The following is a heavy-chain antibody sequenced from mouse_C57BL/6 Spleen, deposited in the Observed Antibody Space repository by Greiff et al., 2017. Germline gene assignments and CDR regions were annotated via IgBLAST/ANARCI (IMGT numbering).Heavy chain of an antibody. J-gene: IGHJ4*01. D-gene: IGHD3-1*01. V-gene: IGHV5-9*01. CDR3: ARTGWGAMDD. Sequence: EVKLVESGGGLVKPGGSLKLSCAASGFTFSSYTMSWVRQTPEKRLEWVATISGGGGNTYYPDSVKGRFTISRDNAQNTLYLQMSSLRSEDTALYCCARTGWGAMDDWGQGTSVTVSS. CDR2: ISGGGGNT. CDR1: GFTFSSYT.